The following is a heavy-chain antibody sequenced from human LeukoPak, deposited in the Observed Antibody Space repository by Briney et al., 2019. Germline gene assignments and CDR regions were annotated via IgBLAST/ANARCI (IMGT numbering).Heavy chain of an antibody. CDR2: ISGSGDRT. D-gene: IGHD2/OR15-2a*01. J-gene: IGHJ6*03. CDR3: ARPFLAGGYYMDV. CDR1: GFTFSSYA. Sequence: GGSLRLSCAASGFTFSSYAMNWVRQAPGMGLEWVSGISGSGDRTYYADSVKGRFSISRDNSKNTLYLQMNSLRADDTAVYYCARPFLAGGYYMDVWGKGTTVSVSS. V-gene: IGHV3-23*01.